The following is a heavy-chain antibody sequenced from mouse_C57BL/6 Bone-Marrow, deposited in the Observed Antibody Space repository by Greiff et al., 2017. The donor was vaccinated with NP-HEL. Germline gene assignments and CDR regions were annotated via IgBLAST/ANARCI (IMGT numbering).Heavy chain of an antibody. J-gene: IGHJ4*01. CDR1: GFTFSDYG. Sequence: EVKLMESGGGLVKPGGSLKLSCAASGFTFSDYGMHWVRQAPEKGLEWVAYISSGSSTIYYADTVKGRFTISRDNAKNTLFLQMTSLRSEDTAMYYCARPDYYDYDDYAMDYWGQGTSVTVSS. CDR3: ARPDYYDYDDYAMDY. V-gene: IGHV5-17*01. D-gene: IGHD2-4*01. CDR2: ISSGSSTI.